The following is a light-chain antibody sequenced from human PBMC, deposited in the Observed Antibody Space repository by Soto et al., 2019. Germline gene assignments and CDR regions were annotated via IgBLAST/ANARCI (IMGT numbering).Light chain of an antibody. CDR3: QLSQQRSNWPPVT. CDR2: DAS. J-gene: IGKJ5*01. V-gene: IGKV3-11*01. CDR1: QSISSY. Sequence: EIVLTQSPGTLSLSPGERATLSCRASQSISSYLAWYQQKPGQAPRLLIYDASSRATGIPARFSGSGSGTDFTLTISSLEPEDFAVYYCQLSQQRSNWPPVTFGQGTRLENK.